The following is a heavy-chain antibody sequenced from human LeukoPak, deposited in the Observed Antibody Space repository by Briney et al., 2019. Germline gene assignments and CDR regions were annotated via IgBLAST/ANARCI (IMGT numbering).Heavy chain of an antibody. CDR3: AKAGSYSGGYLLGY. CDR2: ISYDGSNK. CDR1: GFTFSSYA. V-gene: IGHV3-30*04. J-gene: IGHJ4*02. Sequence: GGSLRLSCAASGFTFSSYAMHWVRQAPGKGLEWVAVISYDGSNKYYADSVKGRFTISRDNSKNTLYLQMNSLRAEDTAVYYCAKAGSYSGGYLLGYWGQGTLVTVSS. D-gene: IGHD6-19*01.